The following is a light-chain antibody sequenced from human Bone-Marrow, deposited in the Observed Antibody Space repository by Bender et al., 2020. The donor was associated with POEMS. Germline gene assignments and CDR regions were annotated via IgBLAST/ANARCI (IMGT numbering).Light chain of an antibody. J-gene: IGLJ2*01. V-gene: IGLV6-57*01. CDR3: QSFANGNHRI. CDR1: SVSIDSNF. Sequence: NFMLTQPRSVSESPGKTVTISCTRTSVSIDSNFVQWYQQRPGSSPTTVIFDNNRRPSVVPDRFSGSIDSSSNSASFAISGLKTEDEADYYCQSFANGNHRIFGGGTTLTV. CDR2: DNN.